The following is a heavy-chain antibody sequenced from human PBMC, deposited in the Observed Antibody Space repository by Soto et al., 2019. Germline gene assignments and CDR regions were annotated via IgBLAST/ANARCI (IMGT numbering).Heavy chain of an antibody. CDR2: IIPIFGTS. Sequence: QVRLVQSGAEVKKPGSSVKVSCKASGGTFSSYALHWVRQAPGQGLEWMGGIIPIFGTSNNAQKFQGRVTITADDSTSTASMELTSLTSEDTAVYYCARNTYFFDSSGLHCFDCWGQGTLVTVSS. V-gene: IGHV1-69*01. CDR3: ARNTYFFDSSGLHCFDC. J-gene: IGHJ4*02. D-gene: IGHD3-22*01. CDR1: GGTFSSYA.